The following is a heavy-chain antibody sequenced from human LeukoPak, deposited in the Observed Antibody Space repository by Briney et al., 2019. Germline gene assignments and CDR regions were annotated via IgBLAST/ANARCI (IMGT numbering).Heavy chain of an antibody. CDR3: VKVSFDGGVIPYFDS. D-gene: IGHD3-16*02. Sequence: GGSLRLSCAASGFSFTKYAMSWVRQAPGKGLEWVSGMSSSGDSTDYADSVKGRFTISRDNSKNTLYLQMDSLRVEDTAVFYCVKVSFDGGVIPYFDSWGQGTVVTVSS. CDR1: GFSFTKYA. J-gene: IGHJ4*02. V-gene: IGHV3-23*01. CDR2: MSSSGDST.